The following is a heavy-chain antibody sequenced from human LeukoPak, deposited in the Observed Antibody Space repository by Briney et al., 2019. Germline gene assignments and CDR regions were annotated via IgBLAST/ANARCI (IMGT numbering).Heavy chain of an antibody. CDR1: GSTFSSYE. V-gene: IGHV3-48*03. CDR3: ARSVSSGWYPDIDY. Sequence: GGSLRLSCAASGSTFSSYEMNWVRQAPGKGLEWVSYISSSGSTIYYADSVKGRFTISRDNAKNSLYLQMNSLRAEDTAVYYCARSVSSGWYPDIDYWGQGTLVTVSS. J-gene: IGHJ4*02. CDR2: ISSSGSTI. D-gene: IGHD6-19*01.